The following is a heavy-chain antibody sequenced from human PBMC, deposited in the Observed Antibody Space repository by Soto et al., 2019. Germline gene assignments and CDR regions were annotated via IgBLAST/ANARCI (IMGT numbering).Heavy chain of an antibody. Sequence: QVRLVQSGAEVKKPGASVKVSCKASGYTFTSYGISWVRQAPGQGLEWMGWISAYNGNTNHAQKLQGRVTMTTDTSTSTAYMELRSLRSDDTAVYYCARVLEWELLLVSWDYWGQGTLVTVSS. CDR1: GYTFTSYG. J-gene: IGHJ4*02. CDR2: ISAYNGNT. V-gene: IGHV1-18*01. CDR3: ARVLEWELLLVSWDY. D-gene: IGHD1-26*01.